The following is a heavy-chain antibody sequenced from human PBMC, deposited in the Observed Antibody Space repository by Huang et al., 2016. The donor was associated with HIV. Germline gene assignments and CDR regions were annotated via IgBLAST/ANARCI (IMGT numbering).Heavy chain of an antibody. CDR3: ARQWVLLDYLMGMDV. D-gene: IGHD3-3*01. CDR1: GASFTGNY. J-gene: IGHJ6*02. CDR2: INDSGST. Sequence: QVHLQQWGAGLLKPSETLTLTCVVSGASFTGNYWTWFRQTPGKGLEWIGEINDSGSTFYNPSLESRVTSSIDRSKKQFSLRLSSMTAADTAVYYCARQWVLLDYLMGMDVWGQGTTVIVSS. V-gene: IGHV4-34*01.